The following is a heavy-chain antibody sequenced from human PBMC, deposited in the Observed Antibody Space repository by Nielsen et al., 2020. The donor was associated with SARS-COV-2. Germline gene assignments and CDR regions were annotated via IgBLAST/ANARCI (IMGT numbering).Heavy chain of an antibody. CDR1: GFTFSDYY. CDR3: ASTMSGRLFDYYYGMDV. Sequence: SCAASGFTFSDYYMSWIRQAPGKGLEWVSYISSSSSYTNYADSVKGRFTISRDNAKNSLYLQMNSLRAEDTAVYYCASTMSGRLFDYYYGMDVWGQGTTVTVSS. D-gene: IGHD3-3*01. V-gene: IGHV3-11*03. CDR2: ISSSSSYT. J-gene: IGHJ6*02.